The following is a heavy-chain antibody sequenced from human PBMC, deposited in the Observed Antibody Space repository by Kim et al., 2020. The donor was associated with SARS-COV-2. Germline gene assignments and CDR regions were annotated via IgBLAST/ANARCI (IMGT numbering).Heavy chain of an antibody. D-gene: IGHD3-22*01. V-gene: IGHV5-51*01. Sequence: GESLKISCKGSGYSFTSYWIGWVRQMPGKGLEWMGIIYPGDSDTRYSPSFQGQVTISADKSISTAYLQWSSLKASDTAMYYCARQGIVSYYYDSSGYEYYFDYWGQGTLVTVSS. CDR1: GYSFTSYW. J-gene: IGHJ4*02. CDR2: IYPGDSDT. CDR3: ARQGIVSYYYDSSGYEYYFDY.